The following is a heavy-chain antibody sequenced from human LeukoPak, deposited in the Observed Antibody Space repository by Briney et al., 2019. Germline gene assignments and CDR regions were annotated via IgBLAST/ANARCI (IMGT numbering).Heavy chain of an antibody. CDR1: GGSISDYY. J-gene: IGHJ4*02. CDR3: AACLSATWAIDY. V-gene: IGHV4-59*12. Sequence: SETLSLTCTVSGGSISDYYWTWIRQPPGKGLEWIGHIYYSGNTIYNPSLKSRVTISVDTSKNQFSLKLSSVTAADTAVYYCAACLSATWAIDYWGQGTLVTVSS. D-gene: IGHD1-1*01. CDR2: IYYSGNT.